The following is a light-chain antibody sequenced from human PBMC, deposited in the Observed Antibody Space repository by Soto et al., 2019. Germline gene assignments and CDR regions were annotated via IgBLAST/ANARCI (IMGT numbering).Light chain of an antibody. V-gene: IGKV3-11*01. CDR3: QQRSHWPPIT. J-gene: IGKJ5*01. CDR2: DSS. CDR1: QSVSRY. Sequence: EIVLTQSPATLSLSPGERATRXXRASQSVSRYLAWDQQKPGQAPRLXXYDSSNRATGIPARFSGSGSGTDFTLTISSLEPEDFAVYYCQQRSHWPPITFGQGTRLEIK.